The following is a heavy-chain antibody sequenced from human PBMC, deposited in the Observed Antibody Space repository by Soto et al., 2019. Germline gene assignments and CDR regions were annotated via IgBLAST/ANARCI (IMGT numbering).Heavy chain of an antibody. CDR3: ARHMDTAMVEAFDY. CDR2: IYPGDSDT. CDR1: GYSFTSYW. J-gene: IGHJ4*02. Sequence: EVQLVPSGAEVKKPGESLKISCKGSGYSFTSYWIGWVSQMPGKGLERMGIIYPGDSDTRYSPSFQGQVTISADKSISTAYLQWSSLKASDNAMYYCARHMDTAMVEAFDYWGQGTLVTVSS. V-gene: IGHV5-51*01. D-gene: IGHD5-18*01.